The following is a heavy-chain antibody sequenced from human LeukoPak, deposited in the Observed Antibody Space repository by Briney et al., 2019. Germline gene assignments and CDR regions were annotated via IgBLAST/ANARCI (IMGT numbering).Heavy chain of an antibody. V-gene: IGHV3-7*01. Sequence: GVSLRLSCAASEFTFSSYWMSWVRQAPGKGLEWVANIKQDGGEKYYLDSVKGRFTVSRDNAKNSLYLQMNSLRAEDTAVYYCARVGARQILEYWGQGTLVTVSS. CDR3: ARVGARQILEY. D-gene: IGHD4-17*01. CDR2: IKQDGGEK. CDR1: EFTFSSYW. J-gene: IGHJ4*02.